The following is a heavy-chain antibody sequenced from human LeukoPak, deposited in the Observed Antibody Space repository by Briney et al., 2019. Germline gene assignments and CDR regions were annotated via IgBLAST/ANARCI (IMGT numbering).Heavy chain of an antibody. CDR1: GFPLSSYS. J-gene: IGHJ4*02. CDR2: ISASGGNI. CDR3: VRVKGTYFDY. Sequence: GGSLRLSCEASGFPLSSYSINRVRQAPGKGLEWVSYISASGGNIYYLDSVKGRFTVSRDNARKSLFLQMNNARVEDTAFYYCVRVKGTYFDYWGQGALVTVSS. V-gene: IGHV3-48*01. D-gene: IGHD1-1*01.